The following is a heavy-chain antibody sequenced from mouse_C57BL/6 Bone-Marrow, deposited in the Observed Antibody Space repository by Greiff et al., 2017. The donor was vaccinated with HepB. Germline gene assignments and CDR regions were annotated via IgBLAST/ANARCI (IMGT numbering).Heavy chain of an antibody. CDR1: GYSFTSYY. CDR3: ARSHDGYYGGAMDY. Sequence: QVQLQQSGPELVKPGASVKISCKASGYSFTSYYIHWVKQRPGQGLEWIGWIYPVSGNTKYNEKFKGKATLTADTSSSTAYMQLSSLTSEDSAVYYCARSHDGYYGGAMDYWGQGTSVTVSS. J-gene: IGHJ4*01. CDR2: IYPVSGNT. V-gene: IGHV1-66*01. D-gene: IGHD2-3*01.